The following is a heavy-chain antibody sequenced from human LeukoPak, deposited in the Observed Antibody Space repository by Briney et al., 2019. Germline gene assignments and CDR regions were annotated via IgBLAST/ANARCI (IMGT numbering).Heavy chain of an antibody. V-gene: IGHV3-23*01. Sequence: GGSLRLSCAASGFTFSSYAMYWVRQAPGKGLEWVSGIFGSGGSTHYADSVKGRFTISRDNSKNAVYLQMNSLRAEDTAVYYCAKTTTGYSSGRFPGWPVDYWGQGTLVTVSS. J-gene: IGHJ4*02. CDR3: AKTTTGYSSGRFPGWPVDY. CDR1: GFTFSSYA. D-gene: IGHD6-19*01. CDR2: IFGSGGST.